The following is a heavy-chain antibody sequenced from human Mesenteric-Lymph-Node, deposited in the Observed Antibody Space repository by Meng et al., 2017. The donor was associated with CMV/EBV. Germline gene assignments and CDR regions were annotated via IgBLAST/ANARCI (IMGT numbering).Heavy chain of an antibody. D-gene: IGHD6-6*01. Sequence: GGSLRLSCAASGFTFSSYSMNWVRQAPGKGLEWVSYISSSSSTIYYADSVKGRFTISRDNAKNSLYLQMNSLRAEDTAVYYCARAGWRIAARPWGQGTLVTVSS. V-gene: IGHV3-48*04. CDR3: ARAGWRIAARP. CDR1: GFTFSSYS. J-gene: IGHJ5*02. CDR2: ISSSSSTI.